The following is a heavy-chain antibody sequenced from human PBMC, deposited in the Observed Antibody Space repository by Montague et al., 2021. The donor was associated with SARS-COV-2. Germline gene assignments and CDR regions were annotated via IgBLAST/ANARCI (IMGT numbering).Heavy chain of an antibody. Sequence: SETLSLTCAVDGGSFVFYYRSRMREHTWGGLARIGSIYYDGIAYYNPSFKSRVTISVDTSKTQFSLKLSSVTAADTAVYSCARRVHPAFGSGAIDYWGQGTLVTVSS. CDR1: GGSFVFYY. D-gene: IGHD6-19*01. CDR3: ARRVHPAFGSGAIDY. V-gene: IGHV4-34*01. J-gene: IGHJ4*02. CDR2: IYYDGIA.